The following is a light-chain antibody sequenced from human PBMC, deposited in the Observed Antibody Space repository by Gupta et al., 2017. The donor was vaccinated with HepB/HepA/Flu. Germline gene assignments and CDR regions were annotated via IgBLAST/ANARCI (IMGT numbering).Light chain of an antibody. Sequence: QSALTQPASVSGSPGQSITISCTGTSSYVGGYNYVSWYQQHPGKVPTLMIYDVSNRPSGISNRFSGSKSGNTASLTISGLQAEDEADYYCSSYRSGSTRVFGGGTKLTVL. V-gene: IGLV2-14*03. CDR3: SSYRSGSTRV. J-gene: IGLJ3*02. CDR1: SSYVGGYNY. CDR2: DVS.